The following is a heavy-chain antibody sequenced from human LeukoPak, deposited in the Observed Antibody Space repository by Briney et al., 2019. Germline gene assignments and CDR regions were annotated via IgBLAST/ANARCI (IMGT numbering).Heavy chain of an antibody. D-gene: IGHD1-26*01. V-gene: IGHV4-39*07. CDR3: ARDDHIVGATFDY. J-gene: IGHJ4*02. Sequence: SETLSLTCTVSGGSISSSSYYWGWIRQPPGKGLEWIGSIYYSGSTYYNPSPKSRVTISVDTSKNQFSLKLSSVTAADTAVYYCARDDHIVGATFDYWGQGTLVTVSS. CDR2: IYYSGST. CDR1: GGSISSSSYY.